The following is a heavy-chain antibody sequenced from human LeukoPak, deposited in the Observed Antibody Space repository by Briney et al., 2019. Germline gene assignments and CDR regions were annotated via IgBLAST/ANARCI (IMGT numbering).Heavy chain of an antibody. CDR1: GFTFSSYA. V-gene: IGHV3-23*01. D-gene: IGHD2-2*01. CDR3: AKGNRCSSTSCYEGSYYGMDV. CDR2: ISGSGGST. Sequence: GGSLRLSCAASGFTFSSYAMSWVRQAPGEGLEWVSAISGSGGSTYYADSVKGRFTISRDNSKNTLYLQMNSLRAEDTAVYYCAKGNRCSSTSCYEGSYYGMDVWGQGTTVTVSS. J-gene: IGHJ6*02.